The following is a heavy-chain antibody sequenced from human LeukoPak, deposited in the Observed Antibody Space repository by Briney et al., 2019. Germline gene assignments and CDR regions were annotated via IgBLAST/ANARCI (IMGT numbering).Heavy chain of an antibody. CDR1: GFTFSTYE. D-gene: IGHD3-22*01. Sequence: GGSLRLSCAASGFTFSTYEMNWVRQAPGKGLEWVSYISSSGSTIYYADSVKGRFTISRDNAKNSLYLQMNSLRAEDTAVYYCARFVYYDSSGYTLAHAFDMWGQGTMVTVSS. CDR3: ARFVYYDSSGYTLAHAFDM. V-gene: IGHV3-48*03. CDR2: ISSSGSTI. J-gene: IGHJ3*02.